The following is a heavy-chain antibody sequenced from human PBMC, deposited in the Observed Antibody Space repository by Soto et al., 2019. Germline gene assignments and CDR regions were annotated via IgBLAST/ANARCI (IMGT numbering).Heavy chain of an antibody. CDR2: INHGGST. J-gene: IGHJ6*02. D-gene: IGHD3-10*01. V-gene: IGHV4-34*01. Sequence: PSETLSLTCAVYGGSFSVYYWTWIRQPPGKGLEWIGEINHGGSTNYNPSLKSRVTISVDTSKSQFSLNLSSVTAADTAVYYCARGETLLWSGQLLKVWGQGTTVTVSS. CDR3: ARGETLLWSGQLLKV. CDR1: GGSFSVYY.